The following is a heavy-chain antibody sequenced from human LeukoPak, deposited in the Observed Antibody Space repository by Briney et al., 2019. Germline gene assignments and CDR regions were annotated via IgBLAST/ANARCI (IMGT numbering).Heavy chain of an antibody. V-gene: IGHV3-23*01. Sequence: GGSLRLSCAASGFTFSGYSMSWVRQAPGKGREWVSAISGSGTTIYYADSVKGRFTISRDNSKNTLYLQINSLRAEDTAVYYCAKDSGGTYFYYYYYMDVWGKGTTVTVSS. J-gene: IGHJ6*03. CDR3: AKDSGGTYFYYYYYMDV. CDR1: GFTFSGYS. CDR2: ISGSGTTI. D-gene: IGHD1-26*01.